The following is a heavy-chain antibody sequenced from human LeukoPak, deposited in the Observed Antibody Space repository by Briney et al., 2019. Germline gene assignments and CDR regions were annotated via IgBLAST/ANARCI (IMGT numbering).Heavy chain of an antibody. CDR1: GYTFSTYD. J-gene: IGHJ4*02. D-gene: IGHD6-19*01. Sequence: ASVKVSCKASGYTFSTYDINWVRQATGQGLEWMGWMNPNSGNTGYAQKFQGRVSITRNNSITTAYMELSSLRSEDTAVYYCARDSALAQAVMFDYWGQGTLVTVSS. CDR3: ARDSALAQAVMFDY. V-gene: IGHV1-8*03. CDR2: MNPNSGNT.